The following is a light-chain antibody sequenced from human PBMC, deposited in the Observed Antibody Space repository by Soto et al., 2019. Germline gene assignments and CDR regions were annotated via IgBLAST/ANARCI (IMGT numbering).Light chain of an antibody. V-gene: IGKV3-11*01. CDR2: EAS. CDR1: QNISNY. Sequence: LISSAATLSLSRSRRATLFCGASQNISNYLIWYQQKPGQAPRLLIYEASNMASGIPARFSGSGSGTEFTLTISSLQPEDFAVYYCQQRSNCPRTFGQGTKVDIK. J-gene: IGKJ1*01. CDR3: QQRSNCPRT.